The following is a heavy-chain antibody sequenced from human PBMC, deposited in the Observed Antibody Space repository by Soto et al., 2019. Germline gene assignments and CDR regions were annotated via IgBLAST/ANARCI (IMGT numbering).Heavy chain of an antibody. J-gene: IGHJ1*01. CDR2: IYHSGST. Sequence: SETLSLTCAVYGGSFSGYYWSWVRQPPGKGLEWIGEIYHSGSTNYNPSLKSRVTISVDKSKNQFSLKLSSVTAADTAVYYCASKVGATLQHWGQGTLVTVSS. V-gene: IGHV4-34*01. D-gene: IGHD1-26*01. CDR1: GGSFSGYY. CDR3: ASKVGATLQH.